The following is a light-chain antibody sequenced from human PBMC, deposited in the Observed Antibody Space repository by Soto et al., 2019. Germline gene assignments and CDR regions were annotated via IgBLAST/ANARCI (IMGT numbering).Light chain of an antibody. CDR2: EVN. CDR1: SSDVGGYNY. V-gene: IGLV2-8*01. CDR3: SSYAGSNTYVV. Sequence: QSALTQPPSASGSPGQSVTISCTGTSSDVGGYNYVSWYQQHPGKAPKLLISEVNKRPSGVPDRFSGSKSGNTASLTVSGLQAEDEADYYCSSYAGSNTYVVFGGGPKLTVL. J-gene: IGLJ2*01.